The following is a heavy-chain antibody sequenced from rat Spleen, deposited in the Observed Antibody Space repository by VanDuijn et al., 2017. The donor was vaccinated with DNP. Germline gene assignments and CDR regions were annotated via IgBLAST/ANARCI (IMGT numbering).Heavy chain of an antibody. CDR3: TRGRGVMDA. J-gene: IGHJ4*01. V-gene: IGHV5-25*01. Sequence: EVQLVESGGGLVQPGRSLKLSCAASGFTFSDYYMAWVRQAPTKGLEWVASISSGGGTPYYRDSVKGRFTISRDNAQSTLYLQMNSLRSEDTATYYCTRGRGVMDAWGQGASVTVSS. CDR2: ISSGGGTP. D-gene: IGHD1-11*01. CDR1: GFTFSDYY.